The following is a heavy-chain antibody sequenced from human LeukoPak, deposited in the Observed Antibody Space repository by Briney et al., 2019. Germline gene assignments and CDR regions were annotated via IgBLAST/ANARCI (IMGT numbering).Heavy chain of an antibody. D-gene: IGHD3-22*01. CDR1: GYSFTSYW. CDR3: ARNYESSGSDAFDI. Sequence: LGESLKISCKGSGYSFTSYWIGWVRQMPGKGLEWMGIIYPGDSDTRYSSPFQGQVTISADKSINTAYLQWSSLKASDTAMYYCARNYESSGSDAFDIWGQGTTVTVS. J-gene: IGHJ3*02. V-gene: IGHV5-51*01. CDR2: IYPGDSDT.